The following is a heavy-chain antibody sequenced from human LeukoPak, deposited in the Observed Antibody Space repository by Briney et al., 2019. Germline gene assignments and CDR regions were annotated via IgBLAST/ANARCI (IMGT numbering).Heavy chain of an antibody. CDR2: IYYSGST. CDR1: GGSISSGDYY. D-gene: IGHD3-3*01. V-gene: IGHV4-30-4*08. CDR3: AREYDFWSGTNWFDP. Sequence: QVQLQESGPGLVKPSQTLSLTCTVSGGSISSGDYYWSWIRQPPGNGLEWIGYIYYSGSTYYNPSLKSRVTISVDTPQTQFSLKLSSVTAADTAVYYCAREYDFWSGTNWFDPWGQGTLVTVSS. J-gene: IGHJ5*02.